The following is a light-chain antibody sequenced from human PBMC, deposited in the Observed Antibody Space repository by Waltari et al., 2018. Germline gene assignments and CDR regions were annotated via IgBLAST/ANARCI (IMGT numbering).Light chain of an antibody. CDR3: CSYAGSNTFVL. CDR2: EVN. J-gene: IGLJ2*01. V-gene: IGLV2-23*02. Sequence: QSALPQPASVSGSPGQSLTISCTGTSSAVGFCNLVSWYQQHPGKAPKLIIFEVNKRPSGISNRFSASKSGNTASLTISALQAEDEADYYCCSYAGSNTFVLFGGGTTLTVL. CDR1: SSAVGFCNL.